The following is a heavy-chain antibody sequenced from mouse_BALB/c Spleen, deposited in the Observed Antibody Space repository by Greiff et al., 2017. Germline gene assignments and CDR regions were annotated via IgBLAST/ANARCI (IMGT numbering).Heavy chain of an antibody. J-gene: IGHJ4*01. CDR3: TRSWLEYAMDY. D-gene: IGHD2-2*01. CDR2: INPSNGGT. Sequence: VQLQQSGAELVKPGASVKLSCKASGYTFTSYYMYWVKQRPGQGLEWIGEINPSNGGTNFNEKFKSKATLTVDKSSSTAYMQLSSLTSEDSAVYYCTRSWLEYAMDYWGQGTSVTVSS. V-gene: IGHV1S81*02. CDR1: GYTFTSYY.